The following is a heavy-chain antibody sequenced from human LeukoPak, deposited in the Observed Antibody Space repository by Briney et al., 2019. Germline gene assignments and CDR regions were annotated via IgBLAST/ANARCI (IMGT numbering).Heavy chain of an antibody. J-gene: IGHJ4*02. D-gene: IGHD6-13*01. V-gene: IGHV1-2*02. Sequence: ASVKVSCKASGYTFTDYYMHWVRQAPGQGLEWMGWINPNSGGTNYAQKFQGRVTMTRDTSISTAYMELSRLRPDDTAVYYCARTWYSSSWYYFDYWGQGTLVTVSS. CDR2: INPNSGGT. CDR3: ARTWYSSSWYYFDY. CDR1: GYTFTDYY.